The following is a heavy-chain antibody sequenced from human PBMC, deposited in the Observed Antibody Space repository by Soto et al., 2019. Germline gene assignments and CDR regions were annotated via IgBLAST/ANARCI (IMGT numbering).Heavy chain of an antibody. V-gene: IGHV3-11*01. Sequence: PGGSLRLSCAASGFTFSDYYMSWIRQAPGKGLEWVSYISSSGSTIYYADSVKGRFTISRDNAKNSLYLQMNSLRAEDTAVYYCARVRHSARHFYYYYYMDVWGKGTTVTVSS. CDR2: ISSSGSTI. D-gene: IGHD2-21*01. CDR3: ARVRHSARHFYYYYYMDV. J-gene: IGHJ6*03. CDR1: GFTFSDYY.